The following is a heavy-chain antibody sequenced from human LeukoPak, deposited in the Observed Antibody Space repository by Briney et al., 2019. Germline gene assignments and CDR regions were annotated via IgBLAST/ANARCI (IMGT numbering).Heavy chain of an antibody. V-gene: IGHV3-21*01. J-gene: IGHJ6*03. CDR2: ISSSSSYI. CDR3: ERGWFGDYYMDV. Sequence: GGSLRLSCAASGFTLSSYSMNWVRQAPGKGLEWVSSISSSSSYIYYADSVKGRFTISRDNAKNALYLQMNSLRAEATAVYSCERGWFGDYYMDVWGKGTQVTLSS. CDR1: GFTLSSYS. D-gene: IGHD3-10*01.